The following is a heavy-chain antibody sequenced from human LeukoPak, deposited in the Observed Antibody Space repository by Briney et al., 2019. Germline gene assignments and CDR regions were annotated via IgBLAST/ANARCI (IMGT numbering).Heavy chain of an antibody. D-gene: IGHD5-24*01. CDR3: AKGGWLEY. CDR2: ISGSGGNT. Sequence: QPGGSLRLSCEASGFTFINYGMSWVCRAPGKGLEWVSGISGSGGNTYYADSAKGRFTISRDDSKNTLYLQMNSLRAEDTAVYYCAKGGWLEYWGQGTLVTVSS. J-gene: IGHJ4*02. V-gene: IGHV3-23*01. CDR1: GFTFINYG.